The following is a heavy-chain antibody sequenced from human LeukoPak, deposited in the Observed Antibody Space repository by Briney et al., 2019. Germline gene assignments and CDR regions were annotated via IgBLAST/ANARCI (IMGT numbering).Heavy chain of an antibody. CDR1: GYSISSGCY. CDR2: IYHSGST. CDR3: ARLPLYYDSSGYQD. V-gene: IGHV4-38-2*01. Sequence: PSETLSLTCAVSGYSISSGCYWGWIRQPPGKGLEWIGSIYHSGSTYYNPSLKSRVTISVDTSKNQFSLKLSSVTAADTAVYYCARLPLYYDSSGYQDWGQGTLVTVSS. D-gene: IGHD3-22*01. J-gene: IGHJ4*02.